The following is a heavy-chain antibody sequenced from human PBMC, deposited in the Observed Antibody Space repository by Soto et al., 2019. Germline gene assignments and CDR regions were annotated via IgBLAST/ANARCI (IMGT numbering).Heavy chain of an antibody. CDR1: GFTFSSYA. D-gene: IGHD2-15*01. V-gene: IGHV3-30-3*01. CDR3: ARDKIADQVVVVAATKNSVYGMDV. Sequence: GGSLRLSCAASGFTFSSYAVHWVRQAPGKGLEWVAVISYDGSNKYYADSVKGRFTISRDNSKNTLYLQMNSLRAEDTAVYYCARDKIADQVVVVAATKNSVYGMDVWGQGTTVTVSS. J-gene: IGHJ6*02. CDR2: ISYDGSNK.